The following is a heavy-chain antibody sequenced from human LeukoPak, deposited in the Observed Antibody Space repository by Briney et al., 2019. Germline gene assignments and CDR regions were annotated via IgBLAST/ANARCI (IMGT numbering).Heavy chain of an antibody. CDR1: GYTFTGYY. V-gene: IGHV1-2*04. J-gene: IGHJ4*02. CDR3: ARGRVVFGDTAMVNYFDY. D-gene: IGHD5-18*01. CDR2: INPNSGGT. Sequence: ASVNVSCKASGYTFTGYYMHWVRQAPGQGLEWMGWINPNSGGTNYAQKFQGWVTMTRDTSISTAYMELSRLRSDDTAVYFCARGRVVFGDTAMVNYFDYWDQGTLVTVSS.